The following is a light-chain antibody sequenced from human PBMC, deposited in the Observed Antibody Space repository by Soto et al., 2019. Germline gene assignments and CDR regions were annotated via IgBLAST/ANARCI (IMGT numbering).Light chain of an antibody. CDR2: YDN. Sequence: SSELTQPPSVSVAPGQTARITCGGDNVGSQTVHWYQQKPGQAPVVVIYYDNDRPSGIPERFSASNAGDTATLTISRVEAGDEADYYCQVRDASSDLDVFGTGTKLTVL. J-gene: IGLJ1*01. V-gene: IGLV3-21*04. CDR1: NVGSQT. CDR3: QVRDASSDLDV.